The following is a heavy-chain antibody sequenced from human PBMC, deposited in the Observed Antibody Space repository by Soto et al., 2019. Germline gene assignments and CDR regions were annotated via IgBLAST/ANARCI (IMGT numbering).Heavy chain of an antibody. J-gene: IGHJ4*02. V-gene: IGHV1-69*12. Sequence: QVQLVQSGAEVKKPGSSVKVSCKASGGTFSSYAISWVRQAPGQGLEWMGGIIPIFGTANYAQKFQGRVTITADESTSTAYMELSRLRSEDTAVYYCARDPTYVWGSYRLFIPNYFDYWGQGTLVTVSS. CDR1: GGTFSSYA. D-gene: IGHD3-16*02. CDR2: IIPIFGTA. CDR3: ARDPTYVWGSYRLFIPNYFDY.